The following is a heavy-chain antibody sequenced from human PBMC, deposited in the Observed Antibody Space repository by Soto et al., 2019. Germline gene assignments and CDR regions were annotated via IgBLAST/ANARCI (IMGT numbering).Heavy chain of an antibody. CDR1: GGSISSYY. CDR2: IYYSGNT. V-gene: IGHV4-59*01. J-gene: IGHJ4*02. D-gene: IGHD1-26*01. CDR3: ARVSGSFYASLDY. Sequence: SETLSLTCTVSGGSISSYYWSWIRQPPGKGLEWIGYIYYSGNTDYNPSLKSRVTISVDTSKNQFSLKLNSVAAADTAVYYCARVSGSFYASLDYWGQGALVTVSS.